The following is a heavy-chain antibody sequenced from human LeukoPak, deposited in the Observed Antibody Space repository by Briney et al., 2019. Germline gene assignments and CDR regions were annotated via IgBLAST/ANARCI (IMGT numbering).Heavy chain of an antibody. J-gene: IGHJ3*01. V-gene: IGHV4-61*02. Sequence: PSETLSLTCTVSGGSISTDLYYWTWIRQPAGKGLEWIGRIYSNGWTDYNPPLKSRVTISLAASMDQVSLNVSSVTAADTAVYYCARRPPGDWLNAFDVWGQGIMVTVSS. CDR2: IYSNGWT. CDR3: ARRPPGDWLNAFDV. D-gene: IGHD3-9*01. CDR1: GGSISTDLYY.